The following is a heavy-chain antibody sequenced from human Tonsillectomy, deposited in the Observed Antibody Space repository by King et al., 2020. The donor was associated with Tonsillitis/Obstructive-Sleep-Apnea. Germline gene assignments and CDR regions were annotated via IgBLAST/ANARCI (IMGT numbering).Heavy chain of an antibody. J-gene: IGHJ4*02. V-gene: IGHV3-11*05. CDR2: ISSSSSYT. D-gene: IGHD3-9*01. Sequence: VQLVESGGGLVKPGGSLRLSCGASGFTFSDYYMSWIRQAPGKGLEWVSYISSSSSYTNYADSVKGRFTISRDNAKNSLYLQMNSLRAEDTAVYYCARDYILTGPADYWGQGTLVTVSS. CDR3: ARDYILTGPADY. CDR1: GFTFSDYY.